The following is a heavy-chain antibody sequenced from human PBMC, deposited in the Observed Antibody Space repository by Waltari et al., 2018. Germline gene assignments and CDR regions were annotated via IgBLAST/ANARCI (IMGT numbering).Heavy chain of an antibody. D-gene: IGHD6-19*01. V-gene: IGHV3-48*03. J-gene: IGHJ4*02. CDR1: GLNFMNYE. Sequence: EVQLVESGGDMVHPGGSLRLSCVVHGLNFMNYEMDWVRQAPGKGLEWISYIGTRAGEIYYAESVKGRFTISRDNVKNSLYLQMNSLRVEDTAVYYCATDVSGWVDFEHWGRGTLVTVSS. CDR2: IGTRAGEI. CDR3: ATDVSGWVDFEH.